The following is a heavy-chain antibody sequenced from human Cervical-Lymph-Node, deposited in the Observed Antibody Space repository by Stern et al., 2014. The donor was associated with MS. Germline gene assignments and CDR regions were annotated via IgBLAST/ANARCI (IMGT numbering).Heavy chain of an antibody. D-gene: IGHD4-23*01. J-gene: IGHJ1*01. Sequence: QVQLVQSGGGVVQPGRSLRLSCAASGFTFSSSGMHWVRQAPGQGLEWLAIIWYDGSNRYYADSVKGRFTISRDNSKNTLYLQMNSLRAEDTAVYYCAREGGNTAEYFQHWGQGTLVTVSS. V-gene: IGHV3-33*01. CDR2: IWYDGSNR. CDR3: AREGGNTAEYFQH. CDR1: GFTFSSSG.